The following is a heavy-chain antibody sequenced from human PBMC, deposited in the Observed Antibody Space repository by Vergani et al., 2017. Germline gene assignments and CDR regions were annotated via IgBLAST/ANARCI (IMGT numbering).Heavy chain of an antibody. J-gene: IGHJ6*02. Sequence: QVQLVQSGAEVKKPGSSVKVSCKASGGTFSSYAISWVRQAPGQGLEWMGRIIPILGTANSAQKFQGRVTITADESTSTAYMELSSLRSEDTAVYYCAREKKTGDYYYYYYGMDVWGQGTTVTVSS. CDR3: AREKKTGDYYYYYYGMDV. V-gene: IGHV1-69*18. CDR2: IIPILGTA. CDR1: GGTFSSYA. D-gene: IGHD7-27*01.